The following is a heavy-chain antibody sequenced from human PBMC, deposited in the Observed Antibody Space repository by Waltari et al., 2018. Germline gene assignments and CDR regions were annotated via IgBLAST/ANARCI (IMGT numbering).Heavy chain of an antibody. CDR1: GYSISSGYY. D-gene: IGHD3-3*01. CDR3: ARGYDFWSGYPPS. Sequence: QVQLQESGPGLVKPSETLSLTCTVSGYSISSGYYWGWIRQPPGKGLEWIGSSYHSGSTYYNPSLKSRVTISVDTSKNQFSLKLSSVTAADTAVYYCARGYDFWSGYPPSWGQGTLVTVSS. V-gene: IGHV4-38-2*02. J-gene: IGHJ4*02. CDR2: SYHSGST.